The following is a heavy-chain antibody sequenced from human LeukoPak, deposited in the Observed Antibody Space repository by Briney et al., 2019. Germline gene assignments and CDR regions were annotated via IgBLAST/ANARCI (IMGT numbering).Heavy chain of an antibody. Sequence: ASVKVSCKTSGCTFTAYHVHWVRQAPGQGLEWMGWMNPKNGDTNYAQRFQGRVTMTGDTSINTAYLELTRLTSDDTAVYYCARDETSSSDNAFDIWGQGTMVTVSS. D-gene: IGHD6-6*01. CDR1: GCTFTAYH. V-gene: IGHV1-2*02. CDR2: MNPKNGDT. J-gene: IGHJ3*02. CDR3: ARDETSSSDNAFDI.